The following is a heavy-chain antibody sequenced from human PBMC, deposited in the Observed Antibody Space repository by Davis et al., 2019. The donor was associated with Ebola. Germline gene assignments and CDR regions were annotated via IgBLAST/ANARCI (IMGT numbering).Heavy chain of an antibody. J-gene: IGHJ6*02. CDR1: GYSITSGHN. CDR3: ARDKAQSYYGSPAYNYYYNGVDV. CDR2: IYHSWTR. Sequence: MPSETLSLTCTVSGYSITSGHNWGWIRQPPGKGLVWIGSIYHSWTRSYNPSLNNRVTISVDTSKNQFSLSLSSVTAADTAVYFCARDKAQSYYGSPAYNYYYNGVDVWGQGTTVIVSS. V-gene: IGHV4-38-2*02. D-gene: IGHD3-22*01.